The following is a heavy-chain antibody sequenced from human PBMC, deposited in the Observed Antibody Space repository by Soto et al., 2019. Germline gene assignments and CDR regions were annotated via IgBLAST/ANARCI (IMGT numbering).Heavy chain of an antibody. Sequence: EVQLVESGGGLVKPGGSLRLSCVGSGFTFSTYSINWVRQAPGKGLEWVSSISSRSDIYYADSVKGRFTISRDNAKNSVSLQMNSLRAEDTAVYYCAREYTAWPLAYGLDVWGQGTTVTLSS. CDR3: AREYTAWPLAYGLDV. V-gene: IGHV3-21*02. J-gene: IGHJ6*02. D-gene: IGHD2-2*02. CDR1: GFTFSTYS. CDR2: ISSRSDI.